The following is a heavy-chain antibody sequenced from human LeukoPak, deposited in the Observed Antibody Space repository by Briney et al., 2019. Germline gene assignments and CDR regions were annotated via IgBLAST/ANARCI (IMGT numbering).Heavy chain of an antibody. D-gene: IGHD3-22*01. Sequence: ASVKVSCKASGYTFTSYYIHWVRQAPGQGLEWMGIINPSGGSSSYAQKFPDRVTMTRDTSTSTVYMELSSLRSEDTAVYYCARWPMAYYDSSGDRIPYYFDYWGQGTLVTVSS. CDR3: ARWPMAYYDSSGDRIPYYFDY. CDR1: GYTFTSYY. J-gene: IGHJ4*02. V-gene: IGHV1-46*01. CDR2: INPSGGSS.